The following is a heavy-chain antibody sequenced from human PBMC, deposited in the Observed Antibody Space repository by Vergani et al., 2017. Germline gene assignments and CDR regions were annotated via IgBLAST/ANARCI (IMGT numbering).Heavy chain of an antibody. CDR1: GGTFSSYA. J-gene: IGHJ6*03. CDR3: ARGYCSSTSCYRGYYYYYYMDV. V-gene: IGHV1-69*06. CDR2: IIPIFGTA. Sequence: QVQLVQSGAEVKKPGSSVKVSCKASGGTFSSYAISWVRQAPGQGLEWMGGIIPIFGTANYAQKFQGRVTMTRDTSISTAYMELSRLRSNDTAVYYCARGYCSSTSCYRGYYYYYYMDVWGKGTTVTVSS. D-gene: IGHD2-2*02.